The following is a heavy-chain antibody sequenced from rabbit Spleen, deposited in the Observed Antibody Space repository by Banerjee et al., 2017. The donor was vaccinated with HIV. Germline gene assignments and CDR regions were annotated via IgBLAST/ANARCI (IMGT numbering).Heavy chain of an antibody. CDR2: IDPVFGSA. V-gene: IGHV1S7*01. CDR1: GFDFSSYY. Sequence: QLKESGGGLVQPGGSLKLSCKASGFDFSSYYMSWVRQAPGKGLEWIGYIDPVFGSAYYASWVNGRFSISRENTQNTVSLQLNSLTAADPATYFCARGGGLWGQGPLVTVS. CDR3: ARGGGL. J-gene: IGHJ3*01.